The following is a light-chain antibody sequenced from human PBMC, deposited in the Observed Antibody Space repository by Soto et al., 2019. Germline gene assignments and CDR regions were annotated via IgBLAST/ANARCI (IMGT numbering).Light chain of an antibody. J-gene: IGKJ4*01. CDR1: QSVSSY. V-gene: IGKV3-11*01. CDR3: QQRSNWPPVT. CDR2: DAS. Sequence: EIVLTLSPATLSLSPGERATLSCRASQSVSSYLAWYQQKPGQAPRLLIYDASNRATGIPARFSGSGSGTDFTLTISSLEPEDFAINYCQQRSNWPPVTFGGGTKVEIK.